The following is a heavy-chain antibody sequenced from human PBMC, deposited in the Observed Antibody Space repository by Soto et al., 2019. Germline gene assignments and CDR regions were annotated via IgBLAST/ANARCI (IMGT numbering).Heavy chain of an antibody. CDR1: GYTFNSYG. D-gene: IGHD6-19*01. CDR2: ISAYNGNT. Sequence: GASLKVSCKASGYTFNSYGISWVRQAPGQGLEWMGWISAYNGNTNYAQKLQGRVTMTTDTSTSTAYMELRSLRSDDTAVYYCARVKGSGRLNWFDPWGQGTPVTVSS. V-gene: IGHV1-18*01. CDR3: ARVKGSGRLNWFDP. J-gene: IGHJ5*02.